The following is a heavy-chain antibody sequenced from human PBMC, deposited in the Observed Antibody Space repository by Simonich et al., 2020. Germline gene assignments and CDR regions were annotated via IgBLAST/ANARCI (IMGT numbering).Heavy chain of an antibody. CDR3: ARVGYSNYYYYGMDV. V-gene: IGHV4-38-2*02. CDR1: GYSISSGYY. CDR2: IYHRGST. D-gene: IGHD6-13*01. J-gene: IGHJ6*02. Sequence: QVQLQGSGPGLVKPSDTLSLTCSVSGYSISSGYYWGWIRQPPGKGLGWIGSIYHRGSTYYHPSLKSRVTISVDTSKNQFSLKLSSVTAADTAVYYCARVGYSNYYYYGMDVWGQGTTVTVSS.